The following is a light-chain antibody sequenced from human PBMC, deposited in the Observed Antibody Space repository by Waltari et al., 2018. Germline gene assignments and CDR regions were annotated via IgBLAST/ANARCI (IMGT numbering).Light chain of an antibody. CDR1: SSDVGAHKY. J-gene: IGLJ2*01. V-gene: IGLV2-14*01. CDR3: SSFTTRATVV. CDR2: EVS. Sequence: QSALTQPASVSGSPGQSITISCTGTSSDVGAHKYISWYQQHPGKVPKFIIYEVSNRPLGVSPRFSGSKSGNTASLTISGLQPEDQADYYCSSFTTRATVVFGGGTTLTVL.